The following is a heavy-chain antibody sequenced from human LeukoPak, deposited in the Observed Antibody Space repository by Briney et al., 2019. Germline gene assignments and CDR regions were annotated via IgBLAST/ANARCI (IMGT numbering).Heavy chain of an antibody. D-gene: IGHD3-16*01. Sequence: GGSLRLSCAASGLTFSSYAMSWVRQAPGKGLEWVSAISGCGGSTYYADSVKGRFTISRGNSKNTLYLQMNSLRAEDTAVFYCALAYRDYWGQGTLVTVSS. CDR2: ISGCGGST. CDR3: ALAYRDY. V-gene: IGHV3-23*01. CDR1: GLTFSSYA. J-gene: IGHJ4*02.